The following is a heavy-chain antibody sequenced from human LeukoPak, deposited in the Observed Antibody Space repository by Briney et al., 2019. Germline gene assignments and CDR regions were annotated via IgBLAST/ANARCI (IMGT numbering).Heavy chain of an antibody. Sequence: GGSLRLSCAASGFTFSSYEMDWVRQAPGKGLEWVSYISSSGRTIYYADSVKGRFTVSRDNAENSLYLQMNSLRAEDTAVYYCARGSYRPDYWGQGTLVTVSS. CDR2: ISSSGRTI. CDR3: ARGSYRPDY. CDR1: GFTFSSYE. D-gene: IGHD1-26*01. J-gene: IGHJ4*02. V-gene: IGHV3-48*03.